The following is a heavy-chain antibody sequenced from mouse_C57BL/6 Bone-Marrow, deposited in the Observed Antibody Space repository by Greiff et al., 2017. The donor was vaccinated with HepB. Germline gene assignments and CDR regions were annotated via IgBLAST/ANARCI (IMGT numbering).Heavy chain of an antibody. J-gene: IGHJ2*01. CDR3: ARRIYDGYFFDY. CDR1: GFTFSDYY. Sequence: EVQVVESGGGLVQPGGSLKLSCAASGFTFSDYYMYWVRQTPEQRREWVAYISNGGGSTYYPETVKGRFTISRDNANNTLYLQMSRLKSEDTAMYYGARRIYDGYFFDYWGQGTTLTVSS. V-gene: IGHV5-12*01. D-gene: IGHD2-3*01. CDR2: ISNGGGST.